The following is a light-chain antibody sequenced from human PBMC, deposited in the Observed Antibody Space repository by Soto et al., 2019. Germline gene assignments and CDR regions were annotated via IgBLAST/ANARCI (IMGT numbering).Light chain of an antibody. V-gene: IGLV2-18*02. CDR2: EVS. J-gene: IGLJ1*01. CDR1: SSDVGSNNR. CDR3: NSYTSSSTYV. Sequence: QSALTQPPSVSGSPGQSVTISCTGTSSDVGSNNRVSWYQPPPGTAPKLMIYEVSNRPSGVPDRFSGSKSGNTASLTISGLQAEDEADYYCNSYTSSSTYVFGTGTKLTVL.